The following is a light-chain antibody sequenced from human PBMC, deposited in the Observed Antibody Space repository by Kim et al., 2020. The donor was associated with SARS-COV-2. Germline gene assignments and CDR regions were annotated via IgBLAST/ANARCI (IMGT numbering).Light chain of an antibody. CDR2: AAS. CDR1: QSISSY. V-gene: IGKV1-39*01. Sequence: ASSGDRGTSTCRASQSISSYLNWYQQKPGKAPKLLIYAASSLQSGVPSRFSGSGSGTDFTLTISSLQPEDFATYYCQQSYSTPGTFGQGTRLEIK. J-gene: IGKJ5*01. CDR3: QQSYSTPGT.